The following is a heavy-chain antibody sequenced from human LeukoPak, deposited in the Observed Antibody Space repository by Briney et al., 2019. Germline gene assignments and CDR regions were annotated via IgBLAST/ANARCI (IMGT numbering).Heavy chain of an antibody. Sequence: GGSLRLSCAASGFSISIHWVTWVRQAPGKGLEWVAHINPDGSEKSYADSVNGRFTISRDNADNSVTLQMNSLRAEDTGVFYCGRGHYGPDVWGQGTTVTVSS. CDR1: GFSISIHW. J-gene: IGHJ6*02. CDR3: GRGHYGPDV. CDR2: INPDGSEK. V-gene: IGHV3-7*01.